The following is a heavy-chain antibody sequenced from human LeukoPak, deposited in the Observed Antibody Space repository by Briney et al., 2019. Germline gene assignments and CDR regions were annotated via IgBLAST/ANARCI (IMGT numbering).Heavy chain of an antibody. V-gene: IGHV4-34*01. Sequence: SETLSLTCAVYSGSFSNYYWGWIRQPPGKGLEWIGSIYYSGSTYYNPSLKSRVTISVDTSKNQFSLKLSSVTAADTAVYYCANSYMDVWGKGTTVTISS. J-gene: IGHJ6*03. CDR1: SGSFSNYY. CDR2: IYYSGST. CDR3: ANSYMDV.